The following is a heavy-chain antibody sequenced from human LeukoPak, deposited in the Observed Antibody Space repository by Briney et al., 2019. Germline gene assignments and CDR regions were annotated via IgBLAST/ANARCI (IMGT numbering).Heavy chain of an antibody. J-gene: IGHJ6*03. CDR1: GYTFTGYY. Sequence: ASVKVSCKASGYTFTGYYMHWVRQAPGQGLEWMGWINPNSGGTNYAQKFQGRVTMTRDTSISTAYMELSRLRSDDTAVYYCARDPSMVATPHYYMDVWGKGTTVTVSS. V-gene: IGHV1-2*02. CDR3: ARDPSMVATPHYYMDV. D-gene: IGHD5-12*01. CDR2: INPNSGGT.